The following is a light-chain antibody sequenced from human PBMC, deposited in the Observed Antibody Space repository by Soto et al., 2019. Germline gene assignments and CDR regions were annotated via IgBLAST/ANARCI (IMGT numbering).Light chain of an antibody. CDR1: QSIRSY. J-gene: IGKJ4*01. V-gene: IGKV1-39*01. CDR2: AAS. CDR3: QQTYSVPQA. Sequence: DIQMTQSPSSLSASVGDRVTITCRASQSIRSYLNWYQQKLGKAPKLLIYAASNLQSGVPSRFSGSGSGTDFTLTISSLQPEDFATYYCQQTYSVPQAFGGGTKVEIK.